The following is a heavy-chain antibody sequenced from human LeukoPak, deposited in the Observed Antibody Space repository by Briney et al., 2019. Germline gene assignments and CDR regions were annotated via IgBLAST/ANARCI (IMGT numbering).Heavy chain of an antibody. Sequence: PSETLSLTCTVSGASISNYYWGWFRQPPGRGLEWIGYIHSSGSTENNPSLKSRVSISIDTSKNQFSLRLFSVTAADTAAYYCARHLGVPLSGTTYHYHYMDVWGKGTSVTVSS. D-gene: IGHD1-1*01. J-gene: IGHJ6*03. CDR3: ARHLGVPLSGTTYHYHYMDV. CDR2: IHSSGST. CDR1: GASISNYY. V-gene: IGHV4-59*08.